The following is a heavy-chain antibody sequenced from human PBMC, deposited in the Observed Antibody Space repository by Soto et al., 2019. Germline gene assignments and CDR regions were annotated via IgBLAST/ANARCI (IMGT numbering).Heavy chain of an antibody. CDR2: IYRTGST. CDR3: ASRDPGTSVDY. D-gene: IGHD1-7*01. Sequence: PSETLSLTSPAPGASFTRNNWWTRAPQPPGQGLEWIGEIYRTGSTNYTPSLKSRVTISLDKSENQFSLKVTSLTAADTAVYYCASRDPGTSVDYWGQGTLVTV. V-gene: IGHV4-4*02. CDR1: GASFTRNNW. J-gene: IGHJ4*02.